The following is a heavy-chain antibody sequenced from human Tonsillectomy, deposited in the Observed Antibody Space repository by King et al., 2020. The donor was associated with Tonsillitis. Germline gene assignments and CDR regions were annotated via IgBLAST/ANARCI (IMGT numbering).Heavy chain of an antibody. D-gene: IGHD1-14*01. J-gene: IGHJ2*01. V-gene: IGHV3-23*04. CDR3: ASNLGHINGPDV. Sequence: VQLVESGGGLAQPGGSLRLSCAASGFTFSVYAMTWVRQAPGKGLEWVSFINLGGDTTSYADTVKGRFTISRDNSKNTLYLQMNSLRAEDTAVYYCASNLGHINGPDVWGRGTLVTVSS. CDR1: GFTFSVYA. CDR2: INLGGDTT.